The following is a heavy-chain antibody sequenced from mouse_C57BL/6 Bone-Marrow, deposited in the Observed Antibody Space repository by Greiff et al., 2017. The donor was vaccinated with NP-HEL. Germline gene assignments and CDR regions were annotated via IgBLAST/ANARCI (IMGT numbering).Heavy chain of an antibody. CDR2: IRNKANNHAT. CDR1: GFTFSDAW. V-gene: IGHV6-6*01. D-gene: IGHD1-1*01. Sequence: EVMLVESGGGLVQPGGSMKLSCAASGFTFSDAWMDWVRQSPEKGLEWVAEIRNKANNHATYYAESVKGRFTISRDDSKSSVYLQMNSLRAEDTGIYYCTRAHYYGSSYCYWYFDVWGTGTTVTVSS. J-gene: IGHJ1*03. CDR3: TRAHYYGSSYCYWYFDV.